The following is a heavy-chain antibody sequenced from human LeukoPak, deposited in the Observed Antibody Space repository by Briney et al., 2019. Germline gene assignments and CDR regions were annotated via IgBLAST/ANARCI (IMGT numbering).Heavy chain of an antibody. J-gene: IGHJ6*03. CDR2: ISGSGGST. CDR3: AKEGGYCNNGVCYLDYYYMDV. Sequence: PGGSLRLSCAASGFTFSSYAMSWVRQAPGKGLEWVSAISGSGGSTYYADSVKGRFTISRDNSKNTLYLQMNSLRAEDTAVYYFAKEGGYCNNGVCYLDYYYMDVWGKGTTVTVSS. CDR1: GFTFSSYA. D-gene: IGHD2-8*01. V-gene: IGHV3-23*01.